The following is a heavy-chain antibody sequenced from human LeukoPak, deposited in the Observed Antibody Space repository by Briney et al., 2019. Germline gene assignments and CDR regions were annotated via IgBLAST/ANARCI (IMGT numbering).Heavy chain of an antibody. CDR2: ISYDGRNE. J-gene: IGHJ4*02. D-gene: IGHD1-14*01. CDR3: AKDKPIDY. Sequence: PGGSLRLSCVASGFTFSDYGMLWVRQPPGKGLEWVAVISYDGRNEHYADSVKGRFTISRDNSKNTVFLQMNTLRTEDTAVYFWAKDKPIDYWGQGTLVTVSS. V-gene: IGHV3-30*18. CDR1: GFTFSDYG.